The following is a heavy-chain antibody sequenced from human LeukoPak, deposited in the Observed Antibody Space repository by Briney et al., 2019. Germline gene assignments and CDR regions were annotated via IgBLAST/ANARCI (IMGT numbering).Heavy chain of an antibody. CDR1: GGTFSSYA. D-gene: IGHD3-22*01. V-gene: IGHV1-69*01. Sequence: SVKVSCKASGGTFSSYAISWVRQAPGQGLEWMGGIIPIFGTANYAQKFQGRVTITADESTSTAYMELSSLRSEDTAVYYCARNPVYYYDSSGYPYYFDYWGQGTLVTVSS. CDR3: ARNPVYYYDSSGYPYYFDY. CDR2: IIPIFGTA. J-gene: IGHJ4*02.